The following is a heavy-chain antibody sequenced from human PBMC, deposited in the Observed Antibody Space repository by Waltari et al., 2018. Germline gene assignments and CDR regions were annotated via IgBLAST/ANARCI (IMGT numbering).Heavy chain of an antibody. CDR1: GGSISSSRYY. CDR3: ARVRRDGYNSGYFDY. D-gene: IGHD5-12*01. J-gene: IGHJ4*02. V-gene: IGHV4-39*07. Sequence: GLVKPSETLSLTCTFSGGSISSSRYYWGSIRQPPGKGLEWIGSIYYSGRTYYNPSLKSRVTLSVDTSKNQFSLKLRSVTAADTAVYYCARVRRDGYNSGYFDYWGQGTLVTVSS. CDR2: IYYSGRT.